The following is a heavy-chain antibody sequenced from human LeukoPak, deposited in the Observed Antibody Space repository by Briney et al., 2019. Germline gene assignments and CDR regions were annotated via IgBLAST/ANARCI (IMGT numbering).Heavy chain of an antibody. J-gene: IGHJ4*02. V-gene: IGHV1-69*04. Sequence: SVKVSCKASGGTFSSYAISWVRQAPGQGFEWMGRIIPILGIANYAQKFQGRVTITADKSTSTAYMELSSLRSEDTAVYYCAREDTAMVVFDYWGQGTLVTVSS. CDR1: GGTFSSYA. CDR2: IIPILGIA. D-gene: IGHD5-18*01. CDR3: AREDTAMVVFDY.